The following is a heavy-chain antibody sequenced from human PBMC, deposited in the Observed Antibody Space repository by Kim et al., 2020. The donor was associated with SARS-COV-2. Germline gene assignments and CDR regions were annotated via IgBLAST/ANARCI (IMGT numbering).Heavy chain of an antibody. CDR3: ARYGAVVAKYGMDV. Sequence: ASVKVSCKASGYTFTSYAMNWVRQAPGQGLEWMGWINTNTGNPTYAQGFTGRFVFSLDTSVSTAYLQISSLKAEDTAVYYCARYGAVVAKYGMDVWGQGTTVTVSS. J-gene: IGHJ6*02. CDR1: GYTFTSYA. V-gene: IGHV7-4-1*02. D-gene: IGHD2-15*01. CDR2: INTNTGNP.